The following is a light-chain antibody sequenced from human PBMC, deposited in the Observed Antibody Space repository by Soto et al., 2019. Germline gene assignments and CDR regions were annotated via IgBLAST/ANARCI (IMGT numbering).Light chain of an antibody. V-gene: IGKV3-20*01. J-gene: IGKJ4*01. CDR2: GAS. CDR3: QQYGSPVT. CDR1: RDVSSNY. Sequence: EIVLTQSPGTLSLSPGERATLSCRASRDVSSNYLAWYQQKPGQPPRLLIYGASGRATGIPARFSGSGSETDFTLTITRLEPEDFAVYYCQQYGSPVTFGGGTKVDIK.